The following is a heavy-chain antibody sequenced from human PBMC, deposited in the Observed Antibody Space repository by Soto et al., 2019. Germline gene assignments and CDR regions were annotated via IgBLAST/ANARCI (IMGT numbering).Heavy chain of an antibody. Sequence: GGSLRLSCAASGFTFSSYAMHWVRQAPGKGLEWVAVISYDGSNKYYADSVKGRFTISRDNSKNTLYLQMNSLRAEDTAVYYCARDRGSSGSRYAFDIWGQGTMVTVSS. CDR2: ISYDGSNK. CDR3: ARDRGSSGSRYAFDI. J-gene: IGHJ3*02. D-gene: IGHD3-22*01. V-gene: IGHV3-30*04. CDR1: GFTFSSYA.